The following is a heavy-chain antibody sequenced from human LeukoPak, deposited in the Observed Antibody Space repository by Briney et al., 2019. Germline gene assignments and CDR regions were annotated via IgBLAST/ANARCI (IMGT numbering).Heavy chain of an antibody. J-gene: IGHJ4*02. V-gene: IGHV3-48*03. CDR1: GFTLNSFE. CDR3: ARVAKNNGFVFDN. CDR2: ITSSGSAM. Sequence: PGGSLRLSCAASGFTLNSFEMIWVRQAPGKGLDWASHITSSGSAMFYADSVKGRFTISRDNAKNALYLQMNSLRAEDTAVYYCARVAKNNGFVFDNWGQGTLVTVSS. D-gene: IGHD2/OR15-2a*01.